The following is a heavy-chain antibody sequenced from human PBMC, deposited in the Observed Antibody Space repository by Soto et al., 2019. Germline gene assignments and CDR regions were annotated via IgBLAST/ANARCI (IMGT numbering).Heavy chain of an antibody. CDR1: GGSISSSSYY. Sequence: QLQLQESGPGLVKPSETLSLTCTVSGGSISSSSYYWGWIRQPPGKGLEWIGSIYYSGSTYYNPSLKSRVTISVDTSKNQFSLKLSSVTAADTAFYYCASHLHDYGVQYFQHWGQGTLVTVSS. D-gene: IGHD4-17*01. J-gene: IGHJ1*01. V-gene: IGHV4-39*01. CDR2: IYYSGST. CDR3: ASHLHDYGVQYFQH.